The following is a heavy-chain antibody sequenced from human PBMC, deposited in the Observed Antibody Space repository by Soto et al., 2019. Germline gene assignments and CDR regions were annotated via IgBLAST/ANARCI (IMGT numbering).Heavy chain of an antibody. CDR3: ARTGGWEQFDY. D-gene: IGHD1-26*01. J-gene: IGHJ4*02. Sequence: GGSLRLSCAASGFTFDDYAMHWVRQAPGKGLEWVSLISWDGGSTYYADSVKGRFTISRDNSKNSLYLQMNSLRAEDTALYYCARTGGWEQFDYWGQGTLVTVSS. CDR2: ISWDGGST. V-gene: IGHV3-43D*03. CDR1: GFTFDDYA.